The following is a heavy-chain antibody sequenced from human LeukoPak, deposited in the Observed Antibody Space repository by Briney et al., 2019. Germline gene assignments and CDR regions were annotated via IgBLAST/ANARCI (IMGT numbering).Heavy chain of an antibody. CDR1: GFTFSSYW. Sequence: GGSLRLACAASGFTFSSYWMSWVRQAPGKGLEWVANIKQDGSEKYYVDSVKGRFTISRDNAKNSLYLQMNSLRAEDTAVYYCARDLPAGSGYCSGGSCGGGQGTLVTVSS. J-gene: IGHJ4*02. V-gene: IGHV3-7*01. CDR3: ARDLPAGSGYCSGGSCG. D-gene: IGHD2-15*01. CDR2: IKQDGSEK.